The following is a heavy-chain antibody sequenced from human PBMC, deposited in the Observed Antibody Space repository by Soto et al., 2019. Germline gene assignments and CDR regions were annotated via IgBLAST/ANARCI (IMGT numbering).Heavy chain of an antibody. V-gene: IGHV1-69*02. Sequence: QVQLVQSGAEVKKPGSSVKVSCKASGGTFSSYTISWVQQAPGQGLEWMGRIIPILGIANYAQKFQGRVTITADKSTSTAYMELSSLRSEDTAVYYCARVRVGYCSGGSCAEGFDPWGQGTLVTVSS. CDR3: ARVRVGYCSGGSCAEGFDP. J-gene: IGHJ5*02. CDR2: IIPILGIA. CDR1: GGTFSSYT. D-gene: IGHD2-15*01.